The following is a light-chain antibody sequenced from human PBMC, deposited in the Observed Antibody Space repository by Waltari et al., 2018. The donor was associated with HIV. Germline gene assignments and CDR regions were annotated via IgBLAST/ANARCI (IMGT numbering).Light chain of an antibody. Sequence: QSVLTQPPSASGTPGQRVTISCSGSSSNIGSNYVYWYQQLPGTAPKLLIYRNNHRPSGVPDRFSGSKSCTSASLAISGLRSEDEADYYCAAWDDSLSGLVFGGGTKLTVL. CDR1: SSNIGSNY. CDR3: AAWDDSLSGLV. CDR2: RNN. J-gene: IGLJ2*01. V-gene: IGLV1-47*01.